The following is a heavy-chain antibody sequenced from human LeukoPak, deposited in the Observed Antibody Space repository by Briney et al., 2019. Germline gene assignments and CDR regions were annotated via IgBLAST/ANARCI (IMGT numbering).Heavy chain of an antibody. J-gene: IGHJ4*02. CDR3: ARGIAAAGTPNFDY. Sequence: SETLSLTCAVSGGSISSSNWWSWVRQPPGKGLEWIGEIYHSGSTNYNPSLKSRVTMSVDKSKNQCSLKLSSVTAADTAVYYCARGIAAAGTPNFDYWGQGTLVTVSS. V-gene: IGHV4-4*02. CDR1: GGSISSSNW. CDR2: IYHSGST. D-gene: IGHD6-13*01.